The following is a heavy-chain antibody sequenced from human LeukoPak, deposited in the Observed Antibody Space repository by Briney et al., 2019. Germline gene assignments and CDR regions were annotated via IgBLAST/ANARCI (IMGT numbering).Heavy chain of an antibody. D-gene: IGHD2-2*01. CDR2: ISYDGSNK. CDR1: GFTFSSYA. J-gene: IGHJ6*02. CDR3: ARARGYCSSTSCYVSYYYGMGV. V-gene: IGHV3-30-3*01. Sequence: GGSLRLSCAASGFTFSSYAMHWVRQAPGKGLEWVAVISYDGSNKYYADSVKGRFTISRDNSKNTLYLQMNSLRAEDTAVYYCARARGYCSSTSCYVSYYYGMGVWGQGTTVTVSS.